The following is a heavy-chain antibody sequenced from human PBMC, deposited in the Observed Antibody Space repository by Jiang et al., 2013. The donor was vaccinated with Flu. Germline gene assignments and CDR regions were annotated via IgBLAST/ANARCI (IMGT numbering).Heavy chain of an antibody. V-gene: IGHV6-1*01. CDR3: ARDLVVYPGMAPNDAFDI. Sequence: QTLSLTCAISGDSVSSNSAAWNWIRQSPSRGLEWLGRTYYRSKWYNDYAVSVKSRITINPDTSKNQFSLQLNSVTPEDTAVYYCARDLVVYPGMAPNDAFDIWGQGTMVTVSS. CDR1: GDSVSSNSAA. D-gene: IGHD2-2*01. CDR2: TYYRSKWYN. J-gene: IGHJ3*02.